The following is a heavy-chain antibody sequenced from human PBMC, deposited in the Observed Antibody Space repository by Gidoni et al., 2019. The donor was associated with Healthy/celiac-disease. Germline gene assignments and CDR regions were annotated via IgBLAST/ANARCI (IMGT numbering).Heavy chain of an antibody. J-gene: IGHJ4*02. V-gene: IGHV3-30*03. CDR2: ISYDGSNK. D-gene: IGHD6-19*01. CDR3: ARDALLGIAVAAADY. CDR1: GFTLSSYV. Sequence: AASGFTLSSYVMNWVRQAPGKGLEWVAVISYDGSNKYYADSVKGRFTISRDNSKNTLYLQMNSLRAEDTAVYYCARDALLGIAVAAADYWGQGTLVTVSS.